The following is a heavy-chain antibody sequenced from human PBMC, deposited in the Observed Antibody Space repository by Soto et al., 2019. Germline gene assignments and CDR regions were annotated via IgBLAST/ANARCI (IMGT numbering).Heavy chain of an antibody. CDR3: ARLLVVTATRGAFDI. CDR2: IYHSGST. D-gene: IGHD2-21*02. Sequence: PSEKLRVTCAVSGGSISRGGYSGSWIRQPPGKGLEWIGYIYHSGSTYYNPSLKSRVTISVDRSKNQFSLKLSSVTAADTAVYYCARLLVVTATRGAFDIWGQGTMVTVSS. V-gene: IGHV4-30-2*01. CDR1: GGSISRGGYS. J-gene: IGHJ3*02.